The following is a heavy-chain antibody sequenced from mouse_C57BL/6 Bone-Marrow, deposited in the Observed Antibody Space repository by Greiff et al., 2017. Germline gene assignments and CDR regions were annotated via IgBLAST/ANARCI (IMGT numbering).Heavy chain of an antibody. V-gene: IGHV1-19*01. CDR2: FNPYNGGT. Sequence: DVQLKESGPVLVKPGASVKMSCKASGYTFTAYYMNWVKQSHGKSLEWIGIFNPYNGGTSYNKKFKGKATLTVEKSSNTAYLELNRLTSADSAVYYCARTCYDYYGFDYWGQGTTLTVSS. CDR3: ARTCYDYYGFDY. CDR1: GYTFTAYY. D-gene: IGHD1-1*01. J-gene: IGHJ2*01.